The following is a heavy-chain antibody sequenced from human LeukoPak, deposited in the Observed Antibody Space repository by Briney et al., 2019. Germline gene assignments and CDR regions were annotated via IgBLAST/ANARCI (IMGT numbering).Heavy chain of an antibody. CDR1: GFTVSSNY. D-gene: IGHD1-26*01. V-gene: IGHV3-53*01. Sequence: PGGSMRLSCAASGFTVSSNYMSWVRQAPGKGREWVSVIYSGGSTYYANSVKGRFAISRDNAKNTLYLQMNSLRAEDTAVYYCARGPSGGRYYVGDYWGQGTLVTVSS. CDR3: ARGPSGGRYYVGDY. CDR2: IYSGGST. J-gene: IGHJ4*02.